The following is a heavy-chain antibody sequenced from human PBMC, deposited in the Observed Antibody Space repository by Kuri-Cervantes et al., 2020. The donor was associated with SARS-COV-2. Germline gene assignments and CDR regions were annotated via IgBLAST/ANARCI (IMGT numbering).Heavy chain of an antibody. V-gene: IGHV1-2*04. CDR2: INPNSGGT. CDR3: ARGMVRGIIQYYYYAMDV. CDR1: GYTFTGYY. J-gene: IGHJ6*02. D-gene: IGHD3-10*01. Sequence: ASVKVSCKASGYTFTGYYMYWVRQAPGQGLEWMGWINPNSGGTNYAQNFQGWVTMTRDTSISTAYMELSRLRSDDTAAYYCARGMVRGIIQYYYYAMDVWGQGTTVTVSS.